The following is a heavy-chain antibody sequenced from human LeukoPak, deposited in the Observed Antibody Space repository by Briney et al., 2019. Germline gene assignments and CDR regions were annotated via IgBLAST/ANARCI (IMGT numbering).Heavy chain of an antibody. CDR2: INPNSGGT. CDR3: ARGETWIQLWSGVY. D-gene: IGHD5-18*01. V-gene: IGHV1-2*02. Sequence: ASVKVSCKASGYTFAGYYMHWVRQAPGQGLEWMGWINPNSGGTNYAQKFQGRVTVTRDTSISTAYMELSRLRSDDTAVYYCARGETWIQLWSGVYWGQGTLVTVSS. J-gene: IGHJ4*02. CDR1: GYTFAGYY.